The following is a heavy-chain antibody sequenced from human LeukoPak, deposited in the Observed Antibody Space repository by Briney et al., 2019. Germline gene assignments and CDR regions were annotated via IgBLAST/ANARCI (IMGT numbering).Heavy chain of an antibody. CDR2: IYYSGST. V-gene: IGHV4-31*03. J-gene: IGHJ4*02. CDR1: GGSISSGGYY. Sequence: PSETLSLTCTVSGGSISSGGYYWSWIRQHPGKGLEWIGYIYYSGSTYYNPSLKSRVTISVDTSKNQFSLKLSSVTAADTAVYYCAREVSAAGMGAIWGQGTLVTVSS. D-gene: IGHD6-13*01. CDR3: AREVSAAGMGAI.